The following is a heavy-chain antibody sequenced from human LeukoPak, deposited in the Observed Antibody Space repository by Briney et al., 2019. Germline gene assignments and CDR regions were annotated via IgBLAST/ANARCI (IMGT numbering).Heavy chain of an antibody. CDR2: VSSSGSNT. V-gene: IGHV3-23*05. J-gene: IGHJ4*02. CDR1: GFTFSVSV. Sequence: GGSLRLSCAASGFTFSVSVMNWVRQAPGKGLEWVSGVSSSGSNTYYAESVKGRFTISRDNPKNTVHLQMNSLRVEDTAMYYCAKEGGYASSWIWGQGILVTVSS. D-gene: IGHD6-13*01. CDR3: AKEGGYASSWI.